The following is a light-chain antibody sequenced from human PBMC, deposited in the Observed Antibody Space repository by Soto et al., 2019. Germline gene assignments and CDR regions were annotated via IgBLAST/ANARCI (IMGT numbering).Light chain of an antibody. CDR2: DAS. J-gene: IGKJ2*01. CDR1: QSIDNW. V-gene: IGKV1-5*01. CDR3: QQYNSFSYT. Sequence: DLPMTQSPSTLSASVGDRVTITCRASQSIDNWLAWYQQKPGKAPKFLIYDASSLESGVPSRFSGSGSGTEFTLTISSLQPDDFATYYCQQYNSFSYTFGQGTKLEIK.